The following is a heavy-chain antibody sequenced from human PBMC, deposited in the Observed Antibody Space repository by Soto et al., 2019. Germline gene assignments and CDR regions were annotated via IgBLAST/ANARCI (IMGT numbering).Heavy chain of an antibody. J-gene: IGHJ4*02. D-gene: IGHD2-2*01. CDR3: ARVPDY. CDR2: MYHSGST. V-gene: IGHV4-30-2*01. CDR1: GGSISSGGYS. Sequence: QLQLQESGSGLVKPSQTLSLTCAVSGGSISSGGYSWSWIRQPPGKGLEWIGYMYHSGSTYYNPSPKSRVIISIDRSKTQFSLKLSSVTAADTAVYDCARVPDYWGQGILVTVSS.